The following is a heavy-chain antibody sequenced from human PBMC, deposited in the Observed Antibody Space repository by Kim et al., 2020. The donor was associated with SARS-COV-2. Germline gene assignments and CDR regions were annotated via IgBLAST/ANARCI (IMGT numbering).Heavy chain of an antibody. J-gene: IGHJ6*02. V-gene: IGHV4-4*07. D-gene: IGHD3-3*01. CDR3: ARDQGLSDYDFWSGPYYYGMDV. CDR1: GGSISSYY. CDR2: IYTSGST. Sequence: SETLSLTRTVSGGSISSYYWSWIRQPAGKGLEWIGRIYTSGSTNYNPSLKSRVTMSVDTSKNQFSLKLSSVTAADTAVYYCARDQGLSDYDFWSGPYYYGMDVWGQGTTVTVSS.